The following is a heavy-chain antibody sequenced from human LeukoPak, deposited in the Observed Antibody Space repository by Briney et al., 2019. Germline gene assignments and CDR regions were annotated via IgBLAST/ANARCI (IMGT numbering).Heavy chain of an antibody. CDR2: INHSGST. J-gene: IGHJ3*02. CDR3: ASPRAAARRVAFDI. CDR1: GGSFSGYY. V-gene: IGHV4-34*01. D-gene: IGHD6-6*01. Sequence: SETLSLTCAVYGGSFSGYYWSWIRQPPGKELEWIGEINHSGSTNYNPSLKSRVTISVDTSKNQFSLKLSSVTAADTAVYYCASPRAAARRVAFDIWGQGTMVTVSS.